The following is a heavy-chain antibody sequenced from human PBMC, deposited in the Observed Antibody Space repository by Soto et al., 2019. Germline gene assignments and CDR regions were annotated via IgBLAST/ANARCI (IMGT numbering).Heavy chain of an antibody. J-gene: IGHJ6*02. Sequence: SETLSLTCAVSGGSISSSNWWSWVRQPPGKGLEWIGEIYHSGSTNYNPSLKSRLTISVDKSKNQFSLKLSSVTAADTAVYYCARVPTADYYYYYGMDVWGQGTTVTVSS. CDR1: GGSISSSNW. CDR2: IYHSGST. CDR3: ARVPTADYYYYYGMDV. V-gene: IGHV4-4*02.